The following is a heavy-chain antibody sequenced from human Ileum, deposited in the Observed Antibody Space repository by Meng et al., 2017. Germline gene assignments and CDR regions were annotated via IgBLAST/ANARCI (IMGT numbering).Heavy chain of an antibody. J-gene: IGHJ4*02. V-gene: IGHV3-30-3*01. Sequence: QLQLVESGGGVVQPGRSLRLSCAASGFTFSTYDLHWVRQAPGKGLEWVALIAYDGSNKYYADSVKGRFIISRDNSKSTLYLQMNSLRVEDTAVYYCAAIISMKVDWGQGTLVTVSS. CDR3: AAIISMKVD. D-gene: IGHD3-22*01. CDR1: GFTFSTYD. CDR2: IAYDGSNK.